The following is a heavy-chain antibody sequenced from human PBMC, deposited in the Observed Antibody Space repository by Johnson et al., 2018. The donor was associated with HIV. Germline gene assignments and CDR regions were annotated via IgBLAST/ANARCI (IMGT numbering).Heavy chain of an antibody. Sequence: VQLVESGGGLIQPGGSLRLSCAASGFTVSSNYMSWVRQAPGKGLEWVSVIYSGGSTYYADSVKGRFTISRDNSKNSLYLQMNSLRAEDTAVYYCARGGVGAGDAFDIWGQGTMVTVSS. J-gene: IGHJ3*02. V-gene: IGHV3-53*01. CDR1: GFTVSSNY. D-gene: IGHD1-26*01. CDR2: IYSGGST. CDR3: ARGGVGAGDAFDI.